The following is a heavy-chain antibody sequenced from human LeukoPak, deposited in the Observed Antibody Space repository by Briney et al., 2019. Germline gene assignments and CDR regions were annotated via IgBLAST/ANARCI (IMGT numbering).Heavy chain of an antibody. CDR2: ISWNSGSI. V-gene: IGHV3-9*01. D-gene: IGHD6-19*01. Sequence: SLRLSCVASGFTFNDYATHWVRQAPGKGLEWVSGISWNSGSIAYADSVKGRFTISRDNAKNSLYLQMNSLRAEDTALYYCAKDPYSSGWTEGYYFDFWGQGTLVTVSS. J-gene: IGHJ4*02. CDR3: AKDPYSSGWTEGYYFDF. CDR1: GFTFNDYA.